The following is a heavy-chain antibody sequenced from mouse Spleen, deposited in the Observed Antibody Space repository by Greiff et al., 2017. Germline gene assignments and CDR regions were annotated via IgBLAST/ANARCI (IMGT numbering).Heavy chain of an antibody. D-gene: IGHD1-1*01. CDR2: IYPGDGDT. V-gene: IGHV1-80*01. CDR3: ARTYYYGSSLAY. Sequence: VQLQQSGAELVKPGASVKISCKASGYAFSSYWMNWVKQRPGKGLEWIGQIYPGDGDTNYNGKFKGKATLTADKSSSTAYMQLSSLTSEDSAVDFWARTYYYGSSLAYWGQGTLVTVSA. J-gene: IGHJ3*01. CDR1: GYAFSSYW.